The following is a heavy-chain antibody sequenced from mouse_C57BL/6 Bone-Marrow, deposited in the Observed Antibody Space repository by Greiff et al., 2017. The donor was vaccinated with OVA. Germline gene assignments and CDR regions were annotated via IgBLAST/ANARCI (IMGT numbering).Heavy chain of an antibody. CDR1: GYTFTSYG. J-gene: IGHJ3*01. CDR3: ARKGAYYYGSSPWFAY. V-gene: IGHV1-81*01. D-gene: IGHD1-1*01. Sequence: QVQLKESGAELARPGASVKLSCKASGYTFTSYGISWVKQRPGQGLEWIGEIYPRSGNTYYNEKFKGKATLTADKSSSTAYMELRSLTSEDSAVYFCARKGAYYYGSSPWFAYWGQGTLVTVSA. CDR2: IYPRSGNT.